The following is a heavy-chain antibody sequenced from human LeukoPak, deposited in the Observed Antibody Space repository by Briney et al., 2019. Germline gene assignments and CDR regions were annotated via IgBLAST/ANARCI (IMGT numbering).Heavy chain of an antibody. Sequence: PGVSLRLSRVASGFTFRRYRMNWVRQAAARGREGVSYNSRGRPTTHYANSVKGRFTISRDNAKNSLYLQMNSVRDEDTAVYYCVRDPEALDYWGQGTLVTVSS. J-gene: IGHJ4*02. V-gene: IGHV3-48*02. CDR2: NSRGRPTT. CDR3: VRDPEALDY. CDR1: GFTFRRYR.